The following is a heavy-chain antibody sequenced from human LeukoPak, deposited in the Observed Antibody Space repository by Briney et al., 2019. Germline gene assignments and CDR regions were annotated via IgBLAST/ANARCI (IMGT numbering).Heavy chain of an antibody. Sequence: ASVKVSCKASGYTFTSYGISWVRQAPGQGLEWMGWISAYNGNTNYAQKLQGRVTMTTDTSTSTAYMELRSQRSDDTAVYYCARELIQLWLPDYYYYYMDVWGKGTTVTVSS. J-gene: IGHJ6*03. D-gene: IGHD5-18*01. CDR1: GYTFTSYG. CDR2: ISAYNGNT. V-gene: IGHV1-18*01. CDR3: ARELIQLWLPDYYYYYMDV.